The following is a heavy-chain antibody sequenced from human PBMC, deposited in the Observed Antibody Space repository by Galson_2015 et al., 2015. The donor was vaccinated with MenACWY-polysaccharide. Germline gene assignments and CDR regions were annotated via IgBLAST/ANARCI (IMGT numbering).Heavy chain of an antibody. CDR1: GGSISSGSYY. CDR3: ARGNYDILTGNYAFDP. D-gene: IGHD3-9*01. Sequence: TLSLTCTVSGGSISSGSYYWSWIRQSAGKGLEWIGRMSFSGSSNYKPSLKSRVTISIDTSKNQFSLSLSSVTAADTAVYYCARGNYDILTGNYAFDPWGQGTLVTVSS. CDR2: MSFSGSS. J-gene: IGHJ5*02. V-gene: IGHV4-61*02.